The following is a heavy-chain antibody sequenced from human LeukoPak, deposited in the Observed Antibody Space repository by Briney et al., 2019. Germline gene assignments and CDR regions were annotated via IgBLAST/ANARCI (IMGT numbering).Heavy chain of an antibody. CDR1: GFTFSSYI. J-gene: IGHJ4*02. D-gene: IGHD3-22*01. CDR3: ARDRHKYNYDSGGYPPY. Sequence: PGGSLRLSCAASGFTFSSYIMLWVRQAPGKGLEWVSYISSSSSTIYYADSVKGRFTISRDNAKNSLYLQMNTLRAEDTAVYYCARDRHKYNYDSGGYPPYWGQGTLVTVSS. CDR2: ISSSSSTI. V-gene: IGHV3-48*01.